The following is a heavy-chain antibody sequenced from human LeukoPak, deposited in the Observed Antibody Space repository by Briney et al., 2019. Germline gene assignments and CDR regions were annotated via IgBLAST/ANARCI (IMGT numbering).Heavy chain of an antibody. CDR1: GYTFTGYY. J-gene: IGHJ6*03. V-gene: IGHV1-2*02. CDR2: INPNSGGT. CDR3: ARAKLKQLPSPTRAYYYMDV. D-gene: IGHD6-6*01. Sequence: ASVKVSCKASGYTFTGYYMHWVRQAPGQGLEWMGWINPNSGGTNYAQKFQGRVTMTRDTSISTAYMELSRLRSDDTAVYYCARAKLKQLPSPTRAYYYMDVWGKGTTVTVSS.